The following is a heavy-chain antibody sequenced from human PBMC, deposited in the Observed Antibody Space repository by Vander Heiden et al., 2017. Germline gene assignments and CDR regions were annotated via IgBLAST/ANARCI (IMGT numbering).Heavy chain of an antibody. CDR2: ITGGSNYI. CDR3: ARDLILRGVTIFGVAIDS. D-gene: IGHD3-3*01. J-gene: IGHJ4*02. V-gene: IGHV3-21*01. CDR1: GFTLSGFS. Sequence: APGFTLSGFSMNWVRQAPGKGLEWVASITGGSNYIYYADSVKGRFTISRDNAKNSLYLQVNSLRADDTAVYYCARDLILRGVTIFGVAIDSWGQGTLVTVSS.